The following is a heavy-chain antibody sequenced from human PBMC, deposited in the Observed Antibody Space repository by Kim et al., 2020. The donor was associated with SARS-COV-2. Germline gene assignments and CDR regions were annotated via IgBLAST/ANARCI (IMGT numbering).Heavy chain of an antibody. V-gene: IGHV4-39*01. Sequence: PALKSRVTISVDTAKNQFSRKLSSVTAADTAVYYCARDVYGDYAYYFDYWGQGTLVTVSS. D-gene: IGHD4-17*01. CDR3: ARDVYGDYAYYFDY. J-gene: IGHJ4*02.